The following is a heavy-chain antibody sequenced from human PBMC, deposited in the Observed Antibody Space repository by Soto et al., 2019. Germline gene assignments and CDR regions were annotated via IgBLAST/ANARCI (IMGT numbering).Heavy chain of an antibody. J-gene: IGHJ4*02. CDR2: IDEGGNEK. D-gene: IGHD5-18*01. CDR1: GFSFSNSW. Sequence: EVQLVESGGDLVQPGGSLRLSCSASGFSFSNSWMTWVRQAPGKGLEWVANIDEGGNEKNIVDSVKGRFTIFRDNAKSSLYLQMNSLRVEDTAMYYCARDRGYNCYGYRGQGTVVTVSS. CDR3: ARDRGYNCYGY. V-gene: IGHV3-7*05.